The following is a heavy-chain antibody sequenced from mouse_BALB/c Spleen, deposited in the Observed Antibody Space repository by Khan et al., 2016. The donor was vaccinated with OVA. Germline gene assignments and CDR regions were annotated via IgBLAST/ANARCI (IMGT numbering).Heavy chain of an antibody. V-gene: IGHV1-15*01. Sequence: VQLQESGAEVVRPGASVTLSCKASGHTFTDYEMHWVKQTPVHGLEWIGAIDPETGGTAYNQKFKGKATLTADKSSNTAYMGLRSLTSEDSTVYFCSRWAPYGMDYWGQGTSVTVSS. CDR2: IDPETGGT. CDR3: SRWAPYGMDY. J-gene: IGHJ4*01. CDR1: GHTFTDYE.